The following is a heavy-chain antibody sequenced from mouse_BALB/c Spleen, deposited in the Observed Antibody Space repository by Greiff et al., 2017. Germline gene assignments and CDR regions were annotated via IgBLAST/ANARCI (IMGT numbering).Heavy chain of an antibody. CDR3: ARRAARALYYAMDY. V-gene: IGHV1S137*01. CDR2: ISTYYGDA. Sequence: QVHVKQSGAELVRPGVSVKISCKGSGYTFTDYAMHWVKQSHAKSLEWIGVISTYYGDASYNQKFKGKATMTVDKSSSTAYMELARLTSEDSAIYYCARRAARALYYAMDYWGQGTSVTVSS. D-gene: IGHD3-1*01. CDR1: GYTFTDYA. J-gene: IGHJ4*01.